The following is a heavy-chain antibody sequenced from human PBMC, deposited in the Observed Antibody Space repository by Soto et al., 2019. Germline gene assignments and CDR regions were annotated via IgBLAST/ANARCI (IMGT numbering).Heavy chain of an antibody. V-gene: IGHV3-66*01. D-gene: IGHD4-17*01. CDR2: IYSGGST. CDR1: GFTVSSNY. Sequence: GGSLRLSCAASGFTVSSNYMSWVRQAPGKGLEWVSVIYSGGSTYYADSVKGRFTISRDNSKNTLYLQMNSLRAEDTAVYYCGRDYWYGESEYFQHWGQGTLVTVS. J-gene: IGHJ1*01. CDR3: GRDYWYGESEYFQH.